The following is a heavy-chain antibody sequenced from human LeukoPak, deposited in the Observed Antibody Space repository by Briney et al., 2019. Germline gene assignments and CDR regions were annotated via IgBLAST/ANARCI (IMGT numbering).Heavy chain of an antibody. CDR3: ARMIRYRYYFDY. CDR2: INHSGST. D-gene: IGHD3-16*01. CDR1: GGSFSGYY. J-gene: IGHJ4*02. V-gene: IGHV4-34*01. Sequence: SETLSLTCAAYGGSFSGYYWSWIRQPPGKGLEWIGEINHSGSTNYNPSLKSRVTISVDTSKNRFSLKLSSVTAADTAVYYCARMIRYRYYFDYWGQGTLVTVSS.